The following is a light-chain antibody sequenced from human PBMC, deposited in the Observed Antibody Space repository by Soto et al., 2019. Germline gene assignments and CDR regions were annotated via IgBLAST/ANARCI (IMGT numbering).Light chain of an antibody. Sequence: QSALTQPASVSGSPGQSITISCTGTSSDVGGYNYVSWYQRHAGKAPKLMIFEVSNRPSGVSNRFSGSKSGNTASLTISGLLPEDEADYYCSSYTSTSILVIFGGGTKVTVL. CDR3: SSYTSTSILVI. CDR1: SSDVGGYNY. V-gene: IGLV2-14*01. CDR2: EVS. J-gene: IGLJ2*01.